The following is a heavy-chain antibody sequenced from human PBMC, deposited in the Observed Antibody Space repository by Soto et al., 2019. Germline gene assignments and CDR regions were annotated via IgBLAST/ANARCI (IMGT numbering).Heavy chain of an antibody. CDR2: YDPEDAKT. J-gene: IGHJ4*02. D-gene: IGHD1-1*01. CDR1: GHTLTELS. CDR3: ASQNWRWREQFDH. Sequence: ASVKVSCKISGHTLTELSIHWVRQAPGKGLEWMGGYDPEDAKTIYAQKSQGRVIMTEDTSTNTAYLEVRGLRYEDTAVYYCASQNWRWREQFDHWGQGTLVTVSS. V-gene: IGHV1-24*01.